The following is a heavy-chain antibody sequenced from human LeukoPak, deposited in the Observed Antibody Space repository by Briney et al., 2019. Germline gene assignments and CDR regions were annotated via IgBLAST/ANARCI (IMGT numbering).Heavy chain of an antibody. CDR1: GGSISSYY. V-gene: IGHV4-4*07. CDR2: IYTSGST. D-gene: IGHD5-24*01. Sequence: PSETLSLTCTVSGGSISSYYWSWIRQPAGKGLEWIGRIYTSGSTNYNPSLKSRVTMSVDTSKNQFSLKLSSVTAADTAVYYCARVKGIEMATIRLTNWFDPWGQGTLVTVSS. CDR3: ARVKGIEMATIRLTNWFDP. J-gene: IGHJ5*02.